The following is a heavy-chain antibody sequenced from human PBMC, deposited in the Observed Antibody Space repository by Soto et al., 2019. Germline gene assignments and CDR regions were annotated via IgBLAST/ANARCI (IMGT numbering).Heavy chain of an antibody. CDR2: ISSSSSTI. D-gene: IGHD2-15*01. CDR3: ARGIEMGHLKYYYYGMDV. J-gene: IGHJ6*02. Sequence: GGSLRLSCAASGFTFSSYSMNWVRQAPGKGLEWVSYISSSSSTIYYADSVKGRFTISRDNAKNSLYLQMNSLRDEDTAVYYCARGIEMGHLKYYYYGMDVWGQGTTVTVSS. V-gene: IGHV3-48*02. CDR1: GFTFSSYS.